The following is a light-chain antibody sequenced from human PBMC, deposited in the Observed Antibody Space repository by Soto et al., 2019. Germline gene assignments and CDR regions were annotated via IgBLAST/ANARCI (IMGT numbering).Light chain of an antibody. CDR2: GNS. J-gene: IGLJ1*01. Sequence: SVLTQPPSVSGAPGHRVTISCTGSSANIGAGYDVHWYQQLPGTAPKVLIYGNSNRPSGVPDRFSGSKSGTSASLAITGLQAEDEADYYCQSYDSSLSGYVFGSGTKVTVL. CDR1: SANIGAGYD. V-gene: IGLV1-40*01. CDR3: QSYDSSLSGYV.